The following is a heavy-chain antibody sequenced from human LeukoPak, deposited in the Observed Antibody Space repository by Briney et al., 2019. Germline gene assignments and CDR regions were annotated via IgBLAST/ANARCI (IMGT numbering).Heavy chain of an antibody. CDR3: ARDEQLVLGYFQH. V-gene: IGHV3-11*05. J-gene: IGHJ1*01. D-gene: IGHD6-13*01. CDR1: GFTFSDYY. Sequence: GGSLRLSCAASGFTFSDYYMSWIRQAPGKGLEWVSYISSSSSYTNYADSVKGRFTISRDNAKKSLYLQMNSLRAEDTAVYYCARDEQLVLGYFQHWGQGTLVTVSS. CDR2: ISSSSSYT.